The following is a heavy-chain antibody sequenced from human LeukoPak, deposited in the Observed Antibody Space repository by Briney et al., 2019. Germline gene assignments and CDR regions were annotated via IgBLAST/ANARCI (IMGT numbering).Heavy chain of an antibody. D-gene: IGHD6-19*01. J-gene: IGHJ4*02. CDR2: IYTSGST. Sequence: SETLSLTCTVSGGSISSYYWSWIRQPAGKGLEWIGRIYTSGSTNYNPSLKSRVTMSVDTSKNQFSLKLSSVTAADTAVYYCARGDAIAVAGNFDCWAQGTLVTVSS. CDR3: ARGDAIAVAGNFDC. V-gene: IGHV4-4*07. CDR1: GGSISSYY.